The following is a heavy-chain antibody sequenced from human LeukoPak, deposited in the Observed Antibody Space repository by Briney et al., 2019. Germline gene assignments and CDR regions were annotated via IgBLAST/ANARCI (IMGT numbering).Heavy chain of an antibody. CDR3: ARGHRSSSAYHCNAMDV. Sequence: SETLSLTCTVSGGSISSGSYWWSWIRQHPEEGLEWIGYVYYSGSTYYNPSLKSRVSISVDTSKNQLSLTLTSVTAADTAVYYCARGHRSSSAYHCNAMDVWGQGTTVTVSS. D-gene: IGHD2-15*01. J-gene: IGHJ6*02. CDR1: GGSISSGSYW. V-gene: IGHV4-31*03. CDR2: VYYSGST.